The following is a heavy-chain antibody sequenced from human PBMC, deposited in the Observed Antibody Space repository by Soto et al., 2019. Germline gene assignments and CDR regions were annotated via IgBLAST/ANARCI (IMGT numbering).Heavy chain of an antibody. CDR3: ASSTGSGYCSGGSCPSPPWFDP. D-gene: IGHD2-15*01. CDR2: IYYSGST. J-gene: IGHJ5*02. Sequence: SETLSLTCTVSGGSISSGDYYWSWIRQPPGKGLEWIGYIYYSGSTYYNPSLKSRVTISVDTSKNQFSLKLSSVTAADTAVYYCASSTGSGYCSGGSCPSPPWFDPWGQGTLVTV. CDR1: GGSISSGDYY. V-gene: IGHV4-30-4*01.